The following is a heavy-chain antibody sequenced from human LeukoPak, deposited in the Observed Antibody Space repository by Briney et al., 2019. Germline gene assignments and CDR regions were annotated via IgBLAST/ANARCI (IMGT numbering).Heavy chain of an antibody. CDR2: IGGSGGST. Sequence: GGSLRLSCAASGFTFSSYAMNWVRQAPGKGLECVSAIGGSGGSTYYADSVKGRLTISRDNSKNMLYLQMNSLRAEDTAVYYCAKDGSGIVGATNWFDPWGQGTLVTVSS. CDR1: GFTFSSYA. D-gene: IGHD1-26*01. J-gene: IGHJ5*02. CDR3: AKDGSGIVGATNWFDP. V-gene: IGHV3-23*01.